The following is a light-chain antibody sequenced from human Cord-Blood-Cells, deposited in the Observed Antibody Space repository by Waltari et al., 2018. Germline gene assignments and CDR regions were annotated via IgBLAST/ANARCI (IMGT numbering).Light chain of an antibody. Sequence: DILMTQSPSSLSASVGDRVTITCRASQSISSYLNWYQQKPGKAPKLLIYAASSLQSGGPSRFSGSGSGTDFTLTISSLQPEDFTTYYCQQSYSTPLTFGGVTKVEIK. CDR1: QSISSY. CDR3: QQSYSTPLT. J-gene: IGKJ4*01. CDR2: AAS. V-gene: IGKV1-39*01.